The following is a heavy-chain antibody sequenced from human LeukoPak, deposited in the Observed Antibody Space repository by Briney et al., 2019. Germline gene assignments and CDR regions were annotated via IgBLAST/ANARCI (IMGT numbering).Heavy chain of an antibody. CDR2: IWSDGSNR. Sequence: GGSLRLSCAASGFTFSHYCMHWVRQAPGKGLEWVAVIWSDGSNRFYAGSVKGRFTISRDNSQNTLFLQMNSLRAEDTAMYYCAKDAQRGFDYSNSLKYWGHGTLVTVSS. J-gene: IGHJ4*01. CDR3: AKDAQRGFDYSNSLKY. CDR1: GFTFSHYC. D-gene: IGHD4-11*01. V-gene: IGHV3-33*06.